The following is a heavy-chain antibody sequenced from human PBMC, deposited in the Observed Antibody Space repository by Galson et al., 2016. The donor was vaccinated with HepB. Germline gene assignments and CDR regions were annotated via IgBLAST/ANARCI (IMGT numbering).Heavy chain of an antibody. V-gene: IGHV3-21*01. Sequence: SLRLSCAASGFTFSTYSMNWVRRAPGKGLEWVSSIDSTSRWIYYADSVRGRLTISRDNAQNSLYLQLDSLRAEDTAVYYCARAEDCGTHCPQRYFFDYWGRGALVTVSS. J-gene: IGHJ4*02. CDR2: IDSTSRWI. D-gene: IGHD2-21*01. CDR3: ARAEDCGTHCPQRYFFDY. CDR1: GFTFSTYS.